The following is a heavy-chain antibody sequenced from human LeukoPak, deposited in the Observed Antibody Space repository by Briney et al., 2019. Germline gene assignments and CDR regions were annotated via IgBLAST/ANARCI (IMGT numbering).Heavy chain of an antibody. V-gene: IGHV3-21*01. J-gene: IGHJ4*02. CDR1: GFTFSSYS. D-gene: IGHD3-22*01. CDR3: ARTYYYDSSGYYSRHFDS. Sequence: GGSLRLSCAASGFTFSSYSMNWVRQAPGKGLEWVSSISSSSYIYYADSVKGRFTISRDNAKNSLYLQMNSLRAEDTAVYYCARTYYYDSSGYYSRHFDSWGQGTLVTVSS. CDR2: ISSSSYI.